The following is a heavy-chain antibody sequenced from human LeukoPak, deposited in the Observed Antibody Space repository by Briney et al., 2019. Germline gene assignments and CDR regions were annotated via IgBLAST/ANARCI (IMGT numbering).Heavy chain of an antibody. D-gene: IGHD3-3*01. J-gene: IGHJ4*02. CDR1: GSSISSGYY. V-gene: IGHV4-38-2*02. Sequence: PSETLSLTCTVSGSSISSGYYWGWIRPPPGKGLEWIGSFYRSGSTYYNPSLKSPITISVDTSKNQFSLKLSSVTAADTAVYYCASTIFGVVTTFDYWGQGTLVTVSS. CDR3: ASTIFGVVTTFDY. CDR2: FYRSGST.